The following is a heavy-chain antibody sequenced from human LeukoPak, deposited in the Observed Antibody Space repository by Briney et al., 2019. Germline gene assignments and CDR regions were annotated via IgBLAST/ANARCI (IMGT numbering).Heavy chain of an antibody. CDR1: GGSFSGYY. Sequence: SETLSLTCAVYGGSFSGYYWSWIRQPPGKGLEWIGEINHSGSTNYNPSLKSRVTISVDTSKNQFSLKLSSVTAADTAVYYCARHKKLRWFGGGDAFDIWGQGTMVTVSS. CDR2: INHSGST. CDR3: ARHKKLRWFGGGDAFDI. V-gene: IGHV4-34*01. D-gene: IGHD3-10*01. J-gene: IGHJ3*02.